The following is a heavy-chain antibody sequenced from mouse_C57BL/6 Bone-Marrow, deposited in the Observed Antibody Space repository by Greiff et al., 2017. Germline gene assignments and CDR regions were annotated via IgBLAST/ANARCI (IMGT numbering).Heavy chain of an antibody. Sequence: EVKLMESGGGLVKPGGSLKLSCAASGFTFSSYAMPWVRQTPEKRLEWVAAISDGGSYTYYPDNVKGRFTISRDNAKNTLYLQMSHLKSEDAAMYYCARLWLGWYFDVWGTGTTVTVSS. J-gene: IGHJ1*03. V-gene: IGHV5-4*03. D-gene: IGHD2-2*01. CDR3: ARLWLGWYFDV. CDR1: GFTFSSYA. CDR2: ISDGGSYT.